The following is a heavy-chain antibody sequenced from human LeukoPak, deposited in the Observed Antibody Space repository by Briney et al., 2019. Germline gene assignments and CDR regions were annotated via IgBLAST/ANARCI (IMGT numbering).Heavy chain of an antibody. Sequence: SGTLSLTCAVSGGSISSPNWWTWVRQPPGKGLEWIGEIYHSGGTNSNPSLESRVIMSVDKSKNQFSLKLTSVTAADTAVYYCARVGHNWFDPWGQGTLVTVSS. CDR1: GGSISSPNW. D-gene: IGHD1-26*01. V-gene: IGHV4-4*02. J-gene: IGHJ5*02. CDR3: ARVGHNWFDP. CDR2: IYHSGGT.